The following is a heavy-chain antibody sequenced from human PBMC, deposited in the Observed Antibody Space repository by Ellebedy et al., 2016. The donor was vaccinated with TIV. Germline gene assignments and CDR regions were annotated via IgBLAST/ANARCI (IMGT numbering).Heavy chain of an antibody. CDR2: IKQDGSEK. D-gene: IGHD4-23*01. V-gene: IGHV3-7*01. CDR1: GFTFGNYW. Sequence: GESLKISCAGSGFTFGNYWMNLVRQAPGKGLEWVANIKQDGSEKFHADSVKGRFTISRDNAKNALYLQMNSLRADDTAVYHCVRDGTSLAAATTVVYFDYWGQGILVTVSS. CDR3: VRDGTSLAAATTVVYFDY. J-gene: IGHJ4*02.